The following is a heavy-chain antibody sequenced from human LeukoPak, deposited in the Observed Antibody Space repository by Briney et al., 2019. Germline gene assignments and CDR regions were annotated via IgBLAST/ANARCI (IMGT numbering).Heavy chain of an antibody. J-gene: IGHJ3*02. V-gene: IGHV4-39*07. CDR3: ARWGATPRAFDI. CDR1: GRSISSSSYY. CDR2: IYYSGST. D-gene: IGHD1-26*01. Sequence: PSETLSLTCTVSGRSISSSSYYWGWIRQPPGKGLEWIGSIYYSGSTYYNLSLKSRVTISVDTSRNQFSLKLSSVTAADTAVYYCARWGATPRAFDIWGQGTMVTVSS.